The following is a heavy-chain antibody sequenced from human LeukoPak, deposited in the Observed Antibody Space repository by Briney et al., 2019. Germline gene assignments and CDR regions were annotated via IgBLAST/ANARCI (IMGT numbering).Heavy chain of an antibody. J-gene: IGHJ4*02. CDR1: GLTFSDSA. CDR2: IRSKANNYAT. V-gene: IGHV3-73*01. Sequence: PGGSLRLSCAASGLTFSDSAIHWVRQAPGKGLEWVGRIRSKANNYATTYTTSVKGRFTISRDDSKNTAYLEMNSLEIEDTAVYYCSRPGAAASDTTDYWGQGTLVSVSS. D-gene: IGHD6-13*01. CDR3: SRPGAAASDTTDY.